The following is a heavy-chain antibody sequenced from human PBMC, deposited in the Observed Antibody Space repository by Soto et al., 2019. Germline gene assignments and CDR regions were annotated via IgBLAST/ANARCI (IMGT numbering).Heavy chain of an antibody. Sequence: SETLSLTCTVSGGSISSNNYYWGWIRQPPGKGLEWIGSIYYSGSTYYNPSLKSRVTIPVDTSKNQFSLKLSSVTAADTAVYYCARRSSSWFHYWGQGTLVTVSS. CDR3: ARRSSSWFHY. CDR2: IYYSGST. J-gene: IGHJ4*02. D-gene: IGHD6-13*01. V-gene: IGHV4-39*01. CDR1: GGSISSNNYY.